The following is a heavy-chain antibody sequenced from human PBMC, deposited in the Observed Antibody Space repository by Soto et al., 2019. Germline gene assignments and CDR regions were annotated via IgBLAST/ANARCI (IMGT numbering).Heavy chain of an antibody. CDR2: VNGDGRST. CDR3: ARGGSGGNYLVDF. V-gene: IGHV3-74*01. CDR1: GLSFSSHW. Sequence: EVQLVESGGGLVQPGESLRLSCAASGLSFSSHWMHWVRQAPGKGLEWVSRVNGDGRSTNYADSVKGRFTISRDNAKNTVYLQMNSLRVEDTAMYYCARGGSGGNYLVDFWGQGTLVTVSS. J-gene: IGHJ4*02. D-gene: IGHD3-10*01.